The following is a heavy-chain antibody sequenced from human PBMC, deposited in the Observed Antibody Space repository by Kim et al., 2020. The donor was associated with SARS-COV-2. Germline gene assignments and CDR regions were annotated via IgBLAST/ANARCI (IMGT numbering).Heavy chain of an antibody. Sequence: GGSLRLSCAASGFTFSDYDMSWVRQAPGKGLEWVSYISSSGSTMYYADSVKGRFTISRDNAKNSLYLQINSLRAEDTAVYYCVRPHYCDILTVCAHYY. D-gene: IGHD3-9*01. CDR1: GFTFSDYD. V-gene: IGHV3-11*01. CDR2: ISSSGSTM. CDR3: VRPHYCDILTVCAHYY. J-gene: IGHJ6*01.